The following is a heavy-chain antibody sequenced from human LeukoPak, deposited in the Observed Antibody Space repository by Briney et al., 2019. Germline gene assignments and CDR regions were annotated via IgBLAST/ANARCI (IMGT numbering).Heavy chain of an antibody. CDR1: GFSFSHYY. CDR3: VAYNWNNPDY. CDR2: IETDGRTT. V-gene: IGHV3-74*01. D-gene: IGHD1/OR15-1a*01. Sequence: GGSLRLSCAASGFSFSHYYMYWVRQVPEKGLVWVSRIETDGRTTAYADSVKGRFTISRDNAKNTLYLQMNNLRAEDTAVYYCVAYNWNNPDYWGQGTLVTVSS. J-gene: IGHJ4*02.